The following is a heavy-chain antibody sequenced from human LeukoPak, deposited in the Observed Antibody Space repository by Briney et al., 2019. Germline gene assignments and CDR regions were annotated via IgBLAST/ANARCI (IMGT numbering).Heavy chain of an antibody. CDR2: ISSSGSTI. CDR3: ARGRLRIFGVVTYMFDY. V-gene: IGHV3-11*01. D-gene: IGHD3-3*01. J-gene: IGHJ4*02. CDR1: GFTFSDYY. Sequence: PGGSLRLSCAASGFTFSDYYMSWIRQAPGQGLEWVSYISSSGSTIYYADSVKGRFTISRDNAKNSLYLQMNSLRAEDTAVYYCARGRLRIFGVVTYMFDYWGQGTLVTVSS.